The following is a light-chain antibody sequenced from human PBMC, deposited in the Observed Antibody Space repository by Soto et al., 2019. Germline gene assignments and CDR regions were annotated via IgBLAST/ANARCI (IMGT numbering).Light chain of an antibody. J-gene: IGKJ1*01. V-gene: IGKV3-20*01. CDR2: DAS. CDR3: QQYGSSGT. Sequence: EIVMTQSPATLSVSPGERATLSCRASQSVSSTLAWYQQRPGQAPRLLIYDASNRATGIPDRFSGSGSGTDFTLTISRLEPEDFAVYYCQQYGSSGTFGQGTKVDI. CDR1: QSVSST.